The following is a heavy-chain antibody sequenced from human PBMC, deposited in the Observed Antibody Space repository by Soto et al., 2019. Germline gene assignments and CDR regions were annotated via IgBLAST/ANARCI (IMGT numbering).Heavy chain of an antibody. CDR1: GGSISSGDYY. D-gene: IGHD2-2*01. J-gene: IGHJ6*02. Sequence: SETLSLTCTVSGGSISSGDYYWSWIRQPPGKGLEWIGYIYYSGSTYYNPSLKSRVTISVDTSKNQFSLKLSSVTAADTAVYYCARDCSSTSCEGGMDVWGQGTTVTVSS. CDR3: ARDCSSTSCEGGMDV. V-gene: IGHV4-30-4*01. CDR2: IYYSGST.